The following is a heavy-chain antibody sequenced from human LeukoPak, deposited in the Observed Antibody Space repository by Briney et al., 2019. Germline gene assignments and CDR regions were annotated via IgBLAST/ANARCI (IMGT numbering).Heavy chain of an antibody. J-gene: IGHJ4*02. V-gene: IGHV4-34*01. CDR1: GGSFSGYY. CDR2: INHSGST. Sequence: SETLSLTCAVYGGSFSGYYWSWIRQPPGKGLEWIGEINHSGSTNYNPSLKSRVTISVDTYKNQFSLKLSSVTAADTAVYYCARGDYDFWSGDPYYFDYWGQGTLVTVSS. D-gene: IGHD3-3*01. CDR3: ARGDYDFWSGDPYYFDY.